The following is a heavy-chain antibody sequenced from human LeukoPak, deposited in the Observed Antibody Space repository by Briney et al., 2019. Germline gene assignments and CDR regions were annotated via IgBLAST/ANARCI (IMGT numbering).Heavy chain of an antibody. D-gene: IGHD2-15*01. CDR1: GGSISSYY. Sequence: KSSETLSLTCTVSGGSISSYYWSWIRQPPGKGLEWIGYIYYSGSTNYNPSLKSRVTISVDTSKNQFSLKLSSVTAADTAVYYCARTKLYCSGGSCYSSLDYWGQGTLVTVSS. V-gene: IGHV4-59*08. CDR3: ARTKLYCSGGSCYSSLDY. CDR2: IYYSGST. J-gene: IGHJ4*02.